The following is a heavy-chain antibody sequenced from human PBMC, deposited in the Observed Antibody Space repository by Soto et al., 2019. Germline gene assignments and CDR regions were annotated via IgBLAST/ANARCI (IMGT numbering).Heavy chain of an antibody. CDR3: ARDHRVAAAGTFDY. D-gene: IGHD6-13*01. CDR2: ISSSSTTI. V-gene: IGHV3-48*01. J-gene: IGHJ4*02. Sequence: GXLRHSCAASGFTFINYSRNWVSQDPGKALEWVSYISSSSTTIYYADSVKGRFTISRDNAKNSLYLQMNSLRAEDTAVYYCARDHRVAAAGTFDYWGQGTLVTVSS. CDR1: GFTFINYS.